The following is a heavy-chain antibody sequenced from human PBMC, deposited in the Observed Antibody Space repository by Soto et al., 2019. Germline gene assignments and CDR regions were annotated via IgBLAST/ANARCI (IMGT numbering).Heavy chain of an antibody. D-gene: IGHD2-2*01. CDR2: INAGNGRT. V-gene: IGHV1-3*01. CDR3: AKDSEGDVVVEPDSNHNWFDP. Sequence: QVPLVQSGAEVKKPGASVKVSCQASGYIFTRYGMHWVRQAPGQRLEWMGWINAGNGRTRYSQKFQGRVTITRDTSASTAYMEVKSLRSEDTAIYYCAKDSEGDVVVEPDSNHNWFDPWGQGTLVTVSS. J-gene: IGHJ5*02. CDR1: GYIFTRYG.